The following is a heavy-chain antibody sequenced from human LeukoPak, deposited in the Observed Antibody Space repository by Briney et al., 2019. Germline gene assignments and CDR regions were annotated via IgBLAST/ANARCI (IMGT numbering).Heavy chain of an antibody. D-gene: IGHD3-22*01. J-gene: IGHJ4*02. Sequence: SETLSLTCAVYGGSFSGYYWSWIRQPPGKGLEWIGEINHSGSTNYNPSLKSRVTISVDTSRNQLSLKLSSVTAADTAVYYCARVKKGPRLVPFDYWGQGTLVTVSS. CDR2: INHSGST. V-gene: IGHV4-34*01. CDR3: ARVKKGPRLVPFDY. CDR1: GGSFSGYY.